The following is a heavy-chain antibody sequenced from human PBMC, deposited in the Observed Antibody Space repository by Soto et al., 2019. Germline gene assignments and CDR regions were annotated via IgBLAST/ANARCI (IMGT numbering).Heavy chain of an antibody. V-gene: IGHV3-23*01. Sequence: EVELLESGGGLVQSGGSLRLSCAGSGFTFSNYAMTWVRQAPGKGLECVSLMTGNGGRILYADSVKGRFTISRDNSKNTLFLQMNSLRLEDTAVYYCVKDPVSGGTGGAWFDYWGQGPLVTVSS. D-gene: IGHD2-8*02. CDR3: VKDPVSGGTGGAWFDY. CDR1: GFTFSNYA. CDR2: MTGNGGRI. J-gene: IGHJ4*02.